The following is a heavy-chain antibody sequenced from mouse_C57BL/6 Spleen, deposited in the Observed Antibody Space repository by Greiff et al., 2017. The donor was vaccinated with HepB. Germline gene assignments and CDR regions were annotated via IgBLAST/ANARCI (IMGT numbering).Heavy chain of an antibody. CDR3: ARGRGYFDY. CDR1: GYTFTSYW. V-gene: IGHV1-59*01. CDR2: IDPSDSYT. J-gene: IGHJ2*01. Sequence: QVQLQQPGAELVRPGTSVKLSCKASGYTFTSYWMHWVKQRPGQGLEWIGVIDPSDSYTNYKQKFKGKATLTVDTSSSTAYMQLSSLTSEDSAVYYCARGRGYFDYWGQGTTLTVSS.